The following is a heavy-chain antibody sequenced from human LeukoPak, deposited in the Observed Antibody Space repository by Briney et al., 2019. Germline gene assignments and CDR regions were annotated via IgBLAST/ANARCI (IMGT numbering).Heavy chain of an antibody. J-gene: IGHJ4*02. CDR3: ARTRRSGYYYFDY. D-gene: IGHD3-22*01. CDR2: ISSSSSTI. Sequence: PGGSLRLSCAASGFTFSSYSMNWVRQAPGKGLEWVSYISSSSSTIYYADSVKGRFTIPRDNAKNSLYLQMNSLRAEDTAVYYCARTRRSGYYYFDYWGQGTLVTVSS. CDR1: GFTFSSYS. V-gene: IGHV3-48*01.